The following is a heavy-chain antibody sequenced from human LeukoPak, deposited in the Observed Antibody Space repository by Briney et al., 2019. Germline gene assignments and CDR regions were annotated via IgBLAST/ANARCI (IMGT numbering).Heavy chain of an antibody. V-gene: IGHV4-59*08. Sequence: PSETLSLTCTVSGGSISSYYWSWIRQPPGKGLEWIGYIYYSGSTNYNPSLKSRVTISVDTPKNQFSLRLSSVTAADTAVYYCARLGGNFLPFDYWGQGTLVTVSS. CDR3: ARLGGNFLPFDY. J-gene: IGHJ4*02. D-gene: IGHD4-23*01. CDR2: IYYSGST. CDR1: GGSISSYY.